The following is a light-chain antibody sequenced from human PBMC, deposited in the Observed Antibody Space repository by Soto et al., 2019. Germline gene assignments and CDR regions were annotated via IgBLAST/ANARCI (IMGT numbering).Light chain of an antibody. J-gene: IGLJ1*01. CDR3: CSYAGGYIYL. CDR2: DVT. CDR1: RNDVGAYNY. Sequence: SLTQPRSVSGSPGQTVTISCTGTRNDVGAYNYVSWYQEHPGRPPQLRIYDVTKWPSGVPKRFSGSKSGNTASLTISGLLAEDVADQFCCSYAGGYIYLFGTGAKVTV. V-gene: IGLV2-11*01.